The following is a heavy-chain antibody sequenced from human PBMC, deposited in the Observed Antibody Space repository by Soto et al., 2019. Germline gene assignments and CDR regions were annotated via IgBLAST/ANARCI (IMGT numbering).Heavy chain of an antibody. CDR3: ARASYYDFWSGYLNWFDP. D-gene: IGHD3-3*01. J-gene: IGHJ5*02. CDR1: GGSFSGYY. CDR2: INHSGST. Sequence: QVQLQQWGAGLLKPSETLSLTCAVYGGSFSGYYWSWIRQPPGKGLEWIGEINHSGSTNYNPSLKGRVTISVDTSKNQFPLKLSSVTAADTAVYYCARASYYDFWSGYLNWFDPWGQGTLVTVSS. V-gene: IGHV4-34*01.